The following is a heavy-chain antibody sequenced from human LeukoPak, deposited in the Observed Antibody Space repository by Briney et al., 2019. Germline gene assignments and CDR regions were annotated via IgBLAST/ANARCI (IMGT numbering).Heavy chain of an antibody. D-gene: IGHD6-19*01. CDR1: GFPFRGYA. V-gene: IGHV3-23*01. CDR2: IGGSGGST. Sequence: PGGSLRLSCVASGFPFRGYAMSWVRQAPGKGLEWVSSIGGSGGSTYSADSVKGRFTISRDTSKSTLFLQMNNLRAEDTAVYYCAKDGPGNGWPDLDYWGQGTLVTVSS. J-gene: IGHJ4*02. CDR3: AKDGPGNGWPDLDY.